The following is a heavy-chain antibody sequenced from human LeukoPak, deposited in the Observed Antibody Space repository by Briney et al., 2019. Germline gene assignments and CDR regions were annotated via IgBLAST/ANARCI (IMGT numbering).Heavy chain of an antibody. D-gene: IGHD3-10*01. CDR1: GFIVNNKY. J-gene: IGHJ4*02. CDR3: AKGRILWFGEQSDFDY. CDR2: IYSGGST. V-gene: IGHV3-53*01. Sequence: GGSLRLSCAASGFIVNNKYMSWVRQAPGKGLEWVSVIYSGGSTYYADSVKGRFTISRDNSRNTVYLQMNSLRAEDTAVYYCAKGRILWFGEQSDFDYWGQGTLVTVSS.